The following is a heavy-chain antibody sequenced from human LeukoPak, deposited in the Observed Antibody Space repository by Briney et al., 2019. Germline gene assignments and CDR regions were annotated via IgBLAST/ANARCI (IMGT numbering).Heavy chain of an antibody. V-gene: IGHV4-61*01. CDR1: GGSVSSGSYY. CDR2: IYYSGST. Sequence: SETLSLTCTVSGGSVSSGSYYWSWVRQPPGKGLEWIGYIYYSGSTNYNPSLKSRVPISVDTSKTQFSLKLSSVTAADTAVYYCATQLAYSGGSYHLLQWDYWGQGTLIPVSS. J-gene: IGHJ4*02. D-gene: IGHD1-26*01. CDR3: ATQLAYSGGSYHLLQWDY.